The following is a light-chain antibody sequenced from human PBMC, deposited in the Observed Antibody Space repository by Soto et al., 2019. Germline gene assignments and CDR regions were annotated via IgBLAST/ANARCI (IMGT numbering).Light chain of an antibody. CDR2: AAS. CDR1: QGISSY. J-gene: IGKJ1*01. Sequence: AIRMTQSPSSFSASTGDRVTITCLASQGISSYLAWYQQKPGKAPKLLIYAASSLQRGVPSRFSGSGSGTEFTLTISSLQPDDFATYYCQQYNGYSTWTFGQGTKVDIK. V-gene: IGKV1-8*01. CDR3: QQYNGYSTWT.